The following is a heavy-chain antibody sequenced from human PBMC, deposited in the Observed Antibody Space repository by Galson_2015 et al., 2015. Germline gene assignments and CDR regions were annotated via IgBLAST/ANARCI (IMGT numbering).Heavy chain of an antibody. CDR1: GFTFSTYA. V-gene: IGHV3-23*01. CDR2: ISGSGGST. CDR3: AKNPYSSASYYFDY. Sequence: SLRLSCAASGFTFSTYAMTWVRQAPGKGLEWVSSISGSGGSTYYADSVKGRLTISRDNSKNTLYLQMSSLRAEDTAVYYCAKNPYSSASYYFDYWGQGTLVTVSS. D-gene: IGHD3-22*01. J-gene: IGHJ4*02.